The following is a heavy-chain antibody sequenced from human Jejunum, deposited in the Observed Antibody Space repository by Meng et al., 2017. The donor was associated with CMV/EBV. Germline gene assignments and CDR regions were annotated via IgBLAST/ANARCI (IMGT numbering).Heavy chain of an antibody. Sequence: SYWMNWVRQAPGKGLEWVAYIGLDGSEKHYVGSVKGRFTISRDNVKNTLYLQMNSLRDEDTAMYYCARGYDSSGYYQKDGALDIRGQGTMVTVSS. CDR3: ARGYDSSGYYQKDGALDI. D-gene: IGHD3-22*01. J-gene: IGHJ3*02. V-gene: IGHV3-7*03. CDR2: IGLDGSEK. CDR1: SYW.